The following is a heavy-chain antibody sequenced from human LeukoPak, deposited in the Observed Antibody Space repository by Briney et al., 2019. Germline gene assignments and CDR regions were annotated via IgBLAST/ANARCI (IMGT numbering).Heavy chain of an antibody. CDR3: ARWRPIDAFDI. Sequence: GGSLRLSCAASGFNVSRNYMNWVRQAPGKGLEWVSLLSSTGNTSYADSVKGRFTISRHNSKNTLYLQVNSLRPEDTAMYYCARWRPIDAFDIWGQGTMVIVSS. V-gene: IGHV3-53*04. CDR1: GFNVSRNY. J-gene: IGHJ3*02. D-gene: IGHD3-3*01. CDR2: LSSTGNT.